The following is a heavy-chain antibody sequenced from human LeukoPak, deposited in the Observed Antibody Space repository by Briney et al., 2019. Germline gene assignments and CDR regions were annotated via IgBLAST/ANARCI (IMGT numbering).Heavy chain of an antibody. Sequence: GGSLRLSCAASGFTFSDYYMSWIRQAPGKGLEWVSYISSSGSTIYYADSVKGRFTISRDNAKNSLYLQMNSLRAEDTAVYYCASSDRAVADFFDYWGQGILVTVSS. D-gene: IGHD6-19*01. CDR1: GFTFSDYY. V-gene: IGHV3-11*01. CDR3: ASSDRAVADFFDY. J-gene: IGHJ4*02. CDR2: ISSSGSTI.